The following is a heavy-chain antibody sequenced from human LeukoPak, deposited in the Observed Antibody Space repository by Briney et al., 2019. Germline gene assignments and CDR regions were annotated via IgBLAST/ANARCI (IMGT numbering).Heavy chain of an antibody. CDR3: ARAGMYYYDSSGYYGLDY. Sequence: SETLSLTCTVSDGSINIDTYYWSWIRQPPGKGLEWIGSIYHSGSTYYNPSLKSRVTISVDTSKNQFSLKLSSVTAADTAVYYCARAGMYYYDSSGYYGLDYWGQGTLVTVSS. D-gene: IGHD3-22*01. V-gene: IGHV4-39*07. J-gene: IGHJ4*02. CDR2: IYHSGST. CDR1: DGSINIDTYY.